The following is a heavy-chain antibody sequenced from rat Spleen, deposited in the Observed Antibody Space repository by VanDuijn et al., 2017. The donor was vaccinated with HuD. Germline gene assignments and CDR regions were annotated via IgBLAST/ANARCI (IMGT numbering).Heavy chain of an antibody. D-gene: IGHD1-2*01. J-gene: IGHJ2*01. Sequence: EVQLVESGGGLVQPGGSLKLSCIASGFIFKNYWLTWIRQAPGKGLEWVASISYDGSSTYYRDSVKGRFTLSRDNAETTLYLQIDSLRSEDTATYYCATHGTMAARSGYYFDYWGQGVMVTVSS. CDR3: ATHGTMAARSGYYFDY. V-gene: IGHV5-31*01. CDR1: GFIFKNYW. CDR2: ISYDGSST.